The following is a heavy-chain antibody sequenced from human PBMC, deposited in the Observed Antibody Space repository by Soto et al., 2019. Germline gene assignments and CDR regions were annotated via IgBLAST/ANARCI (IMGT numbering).Heavy chain of an antibody. CDR2: ISGSDGST. D-gene: IGHD1-1*01. J-gene: IGHJ2*01. CDR1: GFTFSSYA. V-gene: IGHV3-23*01. CDR3: AKDGALSRRWYFDL. Sequence: GGSLRLSCAASGFTFSSYAMSWVRQAPGKGLEWVSAISGSDGSTYHAESVKGRFTISRDNSKNTLYLQMNSLRAEDTAVYYCAKDGALSRRWYFDLWGRGTLVSVSS.